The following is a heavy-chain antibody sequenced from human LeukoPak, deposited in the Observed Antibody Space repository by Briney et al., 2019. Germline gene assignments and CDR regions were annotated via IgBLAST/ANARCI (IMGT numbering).Heavy chain of an antibody. Sequence: SETLSLTCTVSGGSISSYYWSWIRQPPGKGLEWIGYIYYSGSTNYNPSLKSRVAMSVDTSKNQFSLRLSSVTAADTAVYYCARVVTYYDSRGEDYWGQGTLVTVSS. CDR2: IYYSGST. J-gene: IGHJ4*02. V-gene: IGHV4-59*12. D-gene: IGHD3-22*01. CDR1: GGSISSYY. CDR3: ARVVTYYDSRGEDY.